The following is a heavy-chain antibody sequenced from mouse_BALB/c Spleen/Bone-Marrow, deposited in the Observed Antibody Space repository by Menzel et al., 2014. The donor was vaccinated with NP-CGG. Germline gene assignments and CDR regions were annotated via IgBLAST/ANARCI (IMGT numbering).Heavy chain of an antibody. CDR3: ARRDYGSSFYAMDY. Sequence: EVQVVESGPELMKPGASVKISCKASGYSFTSYYMHWVKQSHGKSLEWIGYIDPFNGGTSYNQKFKGKATLTVDKSSSTAYMHLSSLTSEDSAVYYCARRDYGSSFYAMDYWGQGTSVTVSS. CDR2: IDPFNGGT. V-gene: IGHV1S135*01. CDR1: GYSFTSYY. J-gene: IGHJ4*01. D-gene: IGHD1-1*01.